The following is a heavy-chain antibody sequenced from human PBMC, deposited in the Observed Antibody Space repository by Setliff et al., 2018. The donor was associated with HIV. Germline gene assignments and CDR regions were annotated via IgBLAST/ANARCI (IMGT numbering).Heavy chain of an antibody. J-gene: IGHJ1*01. D-gene: IGHD4-17*01. CDR3: ASASGDYEPYQY. CDR1: GDTSNSYA. CDR2: IIPIFGSP. Sequence: GASVKVSCKASGDTSNSYAIRWVRQAPGQGPEWMGGIIPIFGSPQYAPQFRGRATITADESSRTAYMELTSLKSEDSAVYCCASASGDYEPYQYWGQGTLVTVSS. V-gene: IGHV1-69*13.